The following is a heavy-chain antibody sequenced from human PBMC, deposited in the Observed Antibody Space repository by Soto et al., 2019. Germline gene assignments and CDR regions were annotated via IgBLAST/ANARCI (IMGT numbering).Heavy chain of an antibody. CDR2: ISYDGSNK. CDR3: ASWENGRYVSEPFYYYYGMDV. Sequence: GGSLRLSCAASGFTFSSYAMHWVRQAPGKGLEWVAVISYDGSNKYYADSVKGRFTISRDNSKNTLYLQMNSLRAEDTAVYYCASWENGRYVSEPFYYYYGMDVWGQGTTVTVSS. D-gene: IGHD3-16*01. V-gene: IGHV3-30-3*01. CDR1: GFTFSSYA. J-gene: IGHJ6*02.